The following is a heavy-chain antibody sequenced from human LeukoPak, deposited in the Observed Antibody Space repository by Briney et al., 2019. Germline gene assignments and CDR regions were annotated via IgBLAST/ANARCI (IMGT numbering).Heavy chain of an antibody. V-gene: IGHV4-4*02. J-gene: IGHJ6*02. D-gene: IGHD3-10*01. CDR3: ARIKASTTMVRGVIIPYYYYGMDV. Sequence: SGTLSLTCAVSGGSISSSNWWSWVRQPPGKGLEWIGEIYHSGSTNYNPSLKSRVTISVDKSKNQFSLRLSSVTAADTAVYYCARIKASTTMVRGVIIPYYYYGMDVWGQGTTVTVSS. CDR2: IYHSGST. CDR1: GGSISSSNW.